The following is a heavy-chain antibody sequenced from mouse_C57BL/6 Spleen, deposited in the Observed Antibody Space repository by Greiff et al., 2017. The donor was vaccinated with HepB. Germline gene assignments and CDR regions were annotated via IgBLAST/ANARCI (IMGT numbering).Heavy chain of an antibody. J-gene: IGHJ2*01. Sequence: QVQLKQSGAELLKPGASVKLSCKATGYTFTGYCIEWVKQRPGHGLEWIGEILPGSGSTNYNEKFKGKTTFTADTSANTAYMQLSILTTEDSAIYYCATGLYYIDYWGQGTTLTVSS. CDR1: GYTFTGYC. V-gene: IGHV1-9*01. CDR2: ILPGSGST. CDR3: ATGLYYIDY.